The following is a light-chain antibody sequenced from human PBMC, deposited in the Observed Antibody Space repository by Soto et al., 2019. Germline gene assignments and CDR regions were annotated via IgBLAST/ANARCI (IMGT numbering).Light chain of an antibody. Sequence: DIQMTQSPSSLSASVGDSVTITCRASLGISNYLAWYQQKPGKVPKLLIYAASTLQSGVPSRFSGSGSGTDFTLTINSLQPGDVATYYCQKYNSAPWTFGQGTKVEIK. CDR3: QKYNSAPWT. CDR1: LGISNY. V-gene: IGKV1-27*01. J-gene: IGKJ1*01. CDR2: AAS.